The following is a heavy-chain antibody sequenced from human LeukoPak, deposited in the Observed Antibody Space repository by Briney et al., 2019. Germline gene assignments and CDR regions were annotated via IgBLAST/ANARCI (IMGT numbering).Heavy chain of an antibody. Sequence: GGSLRLSCAASGFTFSNAWMNWVRQAPGEGLEWVGRIKSKTDGGTTDYAAPVKGRFTISRDDSKNTLYLQMNSLKTEDTAVYYCTTGWDYDSSGYSGLFDYWGQGTLVTVSS. D-gene: IGHD3-22*01. J-gene: IGHJ4*02. CDR2: IKSKTDGGTT. CDR3: TTGWDYDSSGYSGLFDY. CDR1: GFTFSNAW. V-gene: IGHV3-15*07.